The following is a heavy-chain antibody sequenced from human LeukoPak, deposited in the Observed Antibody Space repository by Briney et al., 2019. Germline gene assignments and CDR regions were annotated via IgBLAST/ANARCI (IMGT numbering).Heavy chain of an antibody. V-gene: IGHV4-59*01. CDR3: AXXXXXXXGGDCYSPYYYYYYYMDV. D-gene: IGHD2-21*02. CDR2: IYYSGST. J-gene: IGHJ6*03. Sequence: SETLSLTCTVSGGSISSYYWSWIRQPPGKGLEWIGYIYYSGSTNYNPSLKSRVTISVDTSKNQFSLKLSSVTAADTAVYDCAXXXXXXXGGDCYSPYYYYYYYMDVWGKGTTVTVSS. CDR1: GGSISSYY.